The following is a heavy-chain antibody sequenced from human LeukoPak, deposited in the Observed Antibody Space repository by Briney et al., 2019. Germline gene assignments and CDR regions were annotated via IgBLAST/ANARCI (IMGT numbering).Heavy chain of an antibody. J-gene: IGHJ4*02. D-gene: IGHD3-22*01. CDR3: ARGKYYYDSSDYFDY. Sequence: SETLSLTCTVSGGSISSSSYYWGWIRQPPGKGLDWIGSIYYSGSTYYNPSLKSRFTISVDTSKNQFSLKLSSVTAADTAVYYCARGKYYYDSSDYFDYWGQGTLVTVSS. CDR2: IYYSGST. V-gene: IGHV4-39*07. CDR1: GGSISSSSYY.